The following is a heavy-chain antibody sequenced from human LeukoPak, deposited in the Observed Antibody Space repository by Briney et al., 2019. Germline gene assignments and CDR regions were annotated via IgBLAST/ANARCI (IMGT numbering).Heavy chain of an antibody. V-gene: IGHV4-59*08. CDR3: ARHDRVMAVAGTGYFQH. CDR2: IYYSGST. J-gene: IGHJ1*01. Sequence: SETLSLTCTVSGGSISSYYWSWIRQPPGKGLEWIGYIYYSGSTNYSPSLKSRVTISVDTSKNQFSLKLSSVTAADTAVYYCARHDRVMAVAGTGYFQHWGQGTLVTVSS. D-gene: IGHD6-19*01. CDR1: GGSISSYY.